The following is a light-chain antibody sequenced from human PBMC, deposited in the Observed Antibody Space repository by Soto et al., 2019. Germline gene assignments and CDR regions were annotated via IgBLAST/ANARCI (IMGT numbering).Light chain of an antibody. V-gene: IGLV2-14*01. Sequence: QSVVTQPASVSGSPGQSITISCTGTSSDVGGHDYVSWYQQYPGKAPRLIIYEVSNRPSGVSNRFSGSKSGNTASLTISGLRAEDEGDYFCSSYTGTSALILFGGGTKLTVL. CDR3: SSYTGTSALIL. J-gene: IGLJ2*01. CDR2: EVS. CDR1: SSDVGGHDY.